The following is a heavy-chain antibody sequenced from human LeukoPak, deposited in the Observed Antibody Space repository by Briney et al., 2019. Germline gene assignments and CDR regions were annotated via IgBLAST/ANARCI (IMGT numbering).Heavy chain of an antibody. J-gene: IGHJ4*02. CDR2: IYYSGST. Sequence: SETLSLTCTVSGGSVSSGSYYWSWIRQPPGKGLEWIGYIYYSGSTNYNPSRKSRVIISVDTSKNQFSLKLSSVTAADTAVYYCARSSGYYYDYWGQGTLVTVSS. CDR3: ARSSGYYYDY. CDR1: GGSVSSGSYY. D-gene: IGHD3-22*01. V-gene: IGHV4-61*01.